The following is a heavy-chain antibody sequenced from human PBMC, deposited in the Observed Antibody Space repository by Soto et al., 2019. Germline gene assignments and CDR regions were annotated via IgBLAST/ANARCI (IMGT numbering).Heavy chain of an antibody. CDR3: AGGNSGYDPYFDY. Sequence: QVQLQESGPGLVKPSETLSLTCTVSGGSISSYYWSWIRQPPGKGLEWIGHIYYSGSTNYNPSLKSRVTRSVDTSKNQFSLKLSSVTAADTAVYYCAGGNSGYDPYFDYWGQGTLVTVSS. J-gene: IGHJ4*02. D-gene: IGHD5-12*01. CDR1: GGSISSYY. CDR2: IYYSGST. V-gene: IGHV4-59*01.